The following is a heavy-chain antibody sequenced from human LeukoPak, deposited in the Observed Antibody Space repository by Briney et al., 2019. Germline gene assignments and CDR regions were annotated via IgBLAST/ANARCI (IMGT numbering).Heavy chain of an antibody. CDR1: GYTFTSYA. V-gene: IGHV1-3*01. J-gene: IGHJ5*02. CDR3: ARLYPPGYCSSTSCYTWFDP. D-gene: IGHD2-2*02. CDR2: INAGNGNT. Sequence: ASVKVSCKASGYTFTSYAMHWVRQAPGQRLEWMGCINAGNGNTKYSQKFQGRVTITRDTSASTAYMELSSLRSEDTAVYYCARLYPPGYCSSTSCYTWFDPWGQGTLVTVSS.